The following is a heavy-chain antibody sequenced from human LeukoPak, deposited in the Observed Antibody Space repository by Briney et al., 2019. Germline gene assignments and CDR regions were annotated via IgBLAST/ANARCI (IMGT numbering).Heavy chain of an antibody. CDR2: ISGSGGST. Sequence: GGSLRLSCAASGFTFSSYAMSWVRQAPGKGLEWVSAISGSGGSTYYADSVKGRFTISRDNSKNTLYLQMNSLRAEDTAVYYCAKDQDPYYYDSSGYYLEPPLSDYWGQGTLVTVSS. V-gene: IGHV3-23*01. J-gene: IGHJ4*02. CDR1: GFTFSSYA. CDR3: AKDQDPYYYDSSGYYLEPPLSDY. D-gene: IGHD3-22*01.